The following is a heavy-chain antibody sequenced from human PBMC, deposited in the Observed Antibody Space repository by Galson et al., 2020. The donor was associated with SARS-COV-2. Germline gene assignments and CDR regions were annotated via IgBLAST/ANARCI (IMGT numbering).Heavy chain of an antibody. CDR2: INPNSGGT. CDR3: ATDYYGSSGYYRGDFDL. CDR1: GYTFTGYY. Sequence: ASVKVSCKASGYTFTGYYMHWVRQAPGQGLEWMGWINPNSGGTNYAQKFQGRVTMTRDTSISTAYMELSRLRSDDTAVYYCATDYYGSSGYYRGDFDLWGRGTLVTVSS. V-gene: IGHV1-2*02. J-gene: IGHJ2*01. D-gene: IGHD3-22*01.